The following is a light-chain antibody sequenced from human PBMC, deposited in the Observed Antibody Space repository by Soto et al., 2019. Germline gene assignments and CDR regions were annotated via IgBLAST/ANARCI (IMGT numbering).Light chain of an antibody. Sequence: QSVLTQPPSASGTPGQRVTISCSGSNSNIGSNTVNWYQQLPGTAPKLLIYSNNQRPSGVPDRFSGSKSCTSASLAIRGLQSEDEDDYSCAEWDDNPNGPHWVFGGGTKLTVL. CDR3: AEWDDNPNGPHWV. CDR2: SNN. CDR1: NSNIGSNT. J-gene: IGLJ3*02. V-gene: IGLV1-44*01.